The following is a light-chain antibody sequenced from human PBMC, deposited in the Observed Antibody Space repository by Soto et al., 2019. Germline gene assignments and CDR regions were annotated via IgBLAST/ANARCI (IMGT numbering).Light chain of an antibody. J-gene: IGLJ3*02. CDR2: EVS. CDR1: SSDIGAYNF. V-gene: IGLV2-14*01. Sequence: QSALTQPASVSGSPGQSITISCTGSSSDIGAYNFVSWCQQHPGKAPKLMIYEVSDRPSGVSNRFSGSKSGNTASLTISGLQAEDEADYYCISYTNSSTWVFGGRTKVTVL. CDR3: ISYTNSSTWV.